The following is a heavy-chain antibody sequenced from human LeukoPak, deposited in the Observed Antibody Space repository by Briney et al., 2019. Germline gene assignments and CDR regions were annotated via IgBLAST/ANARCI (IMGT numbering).Heavy chain of an antibody. J-gene: IGHJ4*01. CDR1: GFTFSSYS. CDR3: STDPRLLIY. D-gene: IGHD2-8*01. Sequence: GGSLRLSCAASGFTFSSYSMNWIRQTPGNGLEWLAYISGSGSDIYYADSVKGRFTISRDNAKNSLYLQMNSLRPDDTALYYCSTDPRLLIYWGHGTLVTVSS. CDR2: ISGSGSDI. V-gene: IGHV3-21*05.